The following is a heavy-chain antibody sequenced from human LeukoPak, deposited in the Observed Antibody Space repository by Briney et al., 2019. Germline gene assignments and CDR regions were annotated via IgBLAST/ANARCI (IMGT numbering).Heavy chain of an antibody. V-gene: IGHV4-34*01. CDR2: ITHRGRT. CDR1: GGSFSDYY. J-gene: IGHJ6*03. D-gene: IGHD2-2*01. CDR3: ARGPRIVPADDGYYYMDV. Sequence: SETLSLTCAVYGGSFSDYYWTWIRQPPGKGLEWIGEITHRGRTNYNPSLKSRVSISVDRSNNQFSLNLRYVTAADTAVYYCARGPRIVPADDGYYYMDVWGKGTTVTVSS.